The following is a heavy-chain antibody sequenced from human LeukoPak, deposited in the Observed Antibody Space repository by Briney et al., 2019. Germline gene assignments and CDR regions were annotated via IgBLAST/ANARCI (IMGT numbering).Heavy chain of an antibody. Sequence: GGSLRLSCAASGFSFNNYAMSWVRQAPGKGLEWVSTVSGSGDNTHYADSVKGRFTISRDNSRNTLYLQMNGLRAEDTAIYSCAQGAYSSGWRPNWFDPWGQGTLVTVSS. V-gene: IGHV3-23*01. CDR1: GFSFNNYA. J-gene: IGHJ5*02. CDR2: VSGSGDNT. D-gene: IGHD6-25*01. CDR3: AQGAYSSGWRPNWFDP.